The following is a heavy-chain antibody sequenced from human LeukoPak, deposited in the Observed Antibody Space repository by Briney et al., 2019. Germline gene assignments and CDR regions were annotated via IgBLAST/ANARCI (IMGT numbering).Heavy chain of an antibody. J-gene: IGHJ4*02. CDR2: ISAYNGNT. CDR3: ATSPGPAYCGGDCYSVDY. Sequence: GASVKVSCKASGYTFTSYGISWVRQAPGQGLEWMGWISAYNGNTNYAQKLQGRVTMTTDTSTSTAYMELRSLRSDDTAVYYCATSPGPAYCGGDCYSVDYWGQGTLVTVSS. CDR1: GYTFTSYG. V-gene: IGHV1-18*01. D-gene: IGHD2-21*01.